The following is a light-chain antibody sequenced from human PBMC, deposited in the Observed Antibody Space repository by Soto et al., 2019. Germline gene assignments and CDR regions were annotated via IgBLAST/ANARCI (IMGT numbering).Light chain of an antibody. Sequence: IPLTQSPSSLSASVGDRVTITCRASQGISSYLAWYQQKPGTAPKLLIYGASTLQSGVPSRFSGSGSGTDFTLTITSLQPEDFATYYCQHLNSYPPYTFGQGTKLEIK. CDR2: GAS. J-gene: IGKJ2*01. CDR3: QHLNSYPPYT. CDR1: QGISSY. V-gene: IGKV1-9*01.